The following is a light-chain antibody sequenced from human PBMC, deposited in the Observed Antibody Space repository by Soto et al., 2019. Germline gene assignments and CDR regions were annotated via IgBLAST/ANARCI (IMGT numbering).Light chain of an antibody. V-gene: IGKV3-20*01. CDR1: QRVSSGY. Sequence: EIVLTQSPGTLSLSPGERATLSGRASQRVSSGYLAWYQQKPGQAPRLLIYGASSRATGIPDRFSGCGFGTDFTLTISRLEPEDFAVYYCQQYGSSPCTFGQGTKLEIK. CDR3: QQYGSSPCT. J-gene: IGKJ2*02. CDR2: GAS.